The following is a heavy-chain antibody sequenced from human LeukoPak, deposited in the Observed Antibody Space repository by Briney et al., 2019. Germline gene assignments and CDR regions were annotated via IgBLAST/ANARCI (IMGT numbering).Heavy chain of an antibody. CDR2: INHSGST. J-gene: IGHJ4*02. D-gene: IGHD3-22*01. V-gene: IGHV4-34*01. CDR3: ARRPHYYDSSGYLDY. CDR1: GGSFSGYY. Sequence: SGTLSLTCAVYGGSFSGYYWSWIRQPPGKGLEWIGEINHSGSTNYNPSLKSRVTISVDTSKNQFSLKLSSVTAADTAVYYCARRPHYYDSSGYLDYWGQGTLVTVSP.